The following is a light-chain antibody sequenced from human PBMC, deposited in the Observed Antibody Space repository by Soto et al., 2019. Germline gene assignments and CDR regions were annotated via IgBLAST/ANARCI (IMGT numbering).Light chain of an antibody. J-gene: IGLJ2*01. V-gene: IGLV2-14*01. CDR2: EVL. CDR3: SAFTTDSTVI. Sequence: QSALTQPASVSGSPGQSITISCTGTNSDIGAYVFVSWYQQHPGKAPKLIIYEVLKRPSGVSNRFSGSKSGYTASLTISGLQAEDECLYYCSAFTTDSTVIFGGGTQLTVL. CDR1: NSDIGAYVF.